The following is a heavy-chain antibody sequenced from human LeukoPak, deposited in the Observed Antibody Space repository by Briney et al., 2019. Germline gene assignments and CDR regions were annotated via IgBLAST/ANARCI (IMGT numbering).Heavy chain of an antibody. CDR3: ARGSGGIQPVIL. CDR1: GGSFSGYY. J-gene: IGHJ4*02. Sequence: SETLSLTCAVYGGSFSGYYWSWIRQPPGKGLEWIGEINHSGSTNYNPSLKSRVTISVDTSKNQFSLKLSSVTAADTAVYYCARGSGGIQPVILWGQGTLVTVSS. V-gene: IGHV4-34*01. D-gene: IGHD5-18*01. CDR2: INHSGST.